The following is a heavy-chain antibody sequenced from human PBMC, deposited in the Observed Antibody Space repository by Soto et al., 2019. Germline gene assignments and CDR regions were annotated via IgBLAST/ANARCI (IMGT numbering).Heavy chain of an antibody. CDR2: ISNGASSI. J-gene: IGHJ5*02. D-gene: IGHD3-10*01. CDR1: GFTFRNYE. V-gene: IGHV3-48*03. Sequence: GGSLRLSCAASGFTFRNYEMNWVRQAPGKGLEWISYISNGASSIEYADSVKGRFTVSGDNAKNLLYLQMTSLRVEDTAVYFCGRVSSASGTFGWLDPWGQGTLVTVSS. CDR3: GRVSSASGTFGWLDP.